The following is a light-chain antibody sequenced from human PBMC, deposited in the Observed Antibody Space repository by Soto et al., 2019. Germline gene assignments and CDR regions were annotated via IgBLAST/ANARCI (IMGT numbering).Light chain of an antibody. J-gene: IGKJ2*01. V-gene: IGKV1-33*01. CDR3: QQYDNLYT. CDR2: DAS. CDR1: PDISNY. Sequence: DIQMPQSPSSLSASVGDRVTITCQARPDISNYLNWYQQKPGKAPKLLIYDASNLETGVPSRFSGSGSWTDFTVTISSLQPEDIATDYCQQYDNLYTFGQGTKLEIK.